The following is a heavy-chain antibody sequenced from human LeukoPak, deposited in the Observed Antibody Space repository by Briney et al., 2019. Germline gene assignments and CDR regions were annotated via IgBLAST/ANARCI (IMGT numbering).Heavy chain of an antibody. J-gene: IGHJ3*02. V-gene: IGHV1-2*02. CDR1: GYTFTGYY. CDR2: INPNSGGT. Sequence: GASVKVSCKASGYTFTGYYMHWVRQAPGQGLEWMGWINPNSGGTNYAQKFQGRVTMTRDTSISTAYMELTSLRSEDTAVYYCARDGLYCTNGVCSSDIWGQGTLVTVSS. CDR3: ARDGLYCTNGVCSSDI. D-gene: IGHD2-8*01.